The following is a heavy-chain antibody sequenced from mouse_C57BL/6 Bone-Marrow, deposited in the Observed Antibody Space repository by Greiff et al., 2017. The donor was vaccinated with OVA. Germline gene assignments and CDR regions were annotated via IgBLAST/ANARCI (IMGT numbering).Heavy chain of an antibody. D-gene: IGHD1-1*01. CDR3: ARSGSSSYFDV. Sequence: VQLQQSGPELVKPGASVKISCKASGYAFSSSWMNWVKQRPGKGLEWIGRIYPGDGDTNYNGKFKGKATLTADKSSSTAYMQLSSLTSEDSAVYFCARSGSSSYFDVWGTGTTVTVSS. CDR2: IYPGDGDT. J-gene: IGHJ1*03. V-gene: IGHV1-82*01. CDR1: GYAFSSSW.